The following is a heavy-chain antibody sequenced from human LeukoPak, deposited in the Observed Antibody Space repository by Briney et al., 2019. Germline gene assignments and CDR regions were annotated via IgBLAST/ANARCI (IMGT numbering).Heavy chain of an antibody. Sequence: PSETLSLTCTVSGGSISSYYWSWIRQPPGKGLEWIGYIYYSGSTNYNPSLKSRVTISVDTSKNQFSLKLSSVTAADTAVYYCARGHVWGSYRQGGAFDIWGQGTMVTVSS. D-gene: IGHD3-16*02. V-gene: IGHV4-59*01. CDR3: ARGHVWGSYRQGGAFDI. J-gene: IGHJ3*02. CDR1: GGSISSYY. CDR2: IYYSGST.